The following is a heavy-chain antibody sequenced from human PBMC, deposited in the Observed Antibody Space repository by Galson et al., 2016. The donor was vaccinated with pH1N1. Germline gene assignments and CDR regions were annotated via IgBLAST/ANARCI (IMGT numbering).Heavy chain of an antibody. Sequence: SLRLSCAASGSTFTSYAMHWVRRAPGKGLEWVAVILYDGTNEYYADSVKGRFTISRDKTQSTVYLQMNSLRTEDTAVYYCARDSEYSGHEGFHWAQGTLVIVSS. CDR1: GSTFTSYA. D-gene: IGHD5-12*01. CDR3: ARDSEYSGHEGFH. J-gene: IGHJ4*02. CDR2: ILYDGTNE. V-gene: IGHV3-30*04.